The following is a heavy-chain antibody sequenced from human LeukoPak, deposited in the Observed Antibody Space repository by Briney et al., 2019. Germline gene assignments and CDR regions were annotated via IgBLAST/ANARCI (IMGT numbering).Heavy chain of an antibody. Sequence: QPGGSLRLSCAASGFTFSSHLMHWVRQAPGKGLEWVSGISWNSGSIGYADSVKGRFTISRDNAKNSLYLQMSSLRAEDTAFYYCAGLWYSDAFDIWGQGTMVTVSS. CDR2: ISWNSGSI. CDR1: GFTFSSHL. CDR3: AGLWYSDAFDI. D-gene: IGHD2-21*01. J-gene: IGHJ3*02. V-gene: IGHV3-9*01.